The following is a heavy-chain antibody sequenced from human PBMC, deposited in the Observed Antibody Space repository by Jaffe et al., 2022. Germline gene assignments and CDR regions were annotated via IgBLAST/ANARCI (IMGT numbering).Heavy chain of an antibody. D-gene: IGHD5-12*01. V-gene: IGHV1-46*03. CDR1: GYTFTNYY. Sequence: QVQLVQSGAEVKKPGASVKVSCKASGYTFTNYYLDWVRQAPGQGLEWMGKINPSGGSPSYAEKFQGRVTMTRDTSTSTVYMELSNLRSADTAVYYCARVAAVPTGGHFDNWGQGTLVTVSP. CDR3: ARVAAVPTGGHFDN. J-gene: IGHJ4*02. CDR2: INPSGGSP.